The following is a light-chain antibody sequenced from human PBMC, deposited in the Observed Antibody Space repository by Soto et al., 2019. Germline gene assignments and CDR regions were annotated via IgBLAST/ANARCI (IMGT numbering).Light chain of an antibody. CDR1: QSINHW. V-gene: IGKV1-5*01. CDR3: QQYDSHPYA. J-gene: IGKJ2*01. CDR2: DAS. Sequence: DIQLTQSPSSLSASVGDRVTITCRASQSINHWLAWYQQKPGKAPKFLIYDASTLRNGVPSRFSGRGSGTEFTLTISSQQPDDFATYYCQQYDSHPYAFGQWKKVEI.